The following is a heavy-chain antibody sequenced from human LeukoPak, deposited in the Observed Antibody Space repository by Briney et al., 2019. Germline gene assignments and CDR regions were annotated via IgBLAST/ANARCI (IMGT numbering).Heavy chain of an antibody. J-gene: IGHJ4*02. CDR1: GFTLSSDF. V-gene: IGHV3-66*01. Sequence: GGSLRLSCAASGFTLSSDFMSWVRQAPGKGLEWVSKIDGGGSTNYADSVKGRFTVSRDNSKNTVYLQMNSLRVEDTAMYYCANRGYWGQGTLVTVSS. CDR3: ANRGY. CDR2: IDGGGST.